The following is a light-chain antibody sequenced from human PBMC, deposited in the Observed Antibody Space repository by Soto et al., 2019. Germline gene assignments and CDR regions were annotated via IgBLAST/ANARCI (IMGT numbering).Light chain of an antibody. CDR2: GAS. V-gene: IGKV3-15*01. CDR1: QSVTTN. J-gene: IGKJ4*01. Sequence: EIVLTQSPVILSLSPGERATLSCRASQSVTTNLAWYQHKPGQSPRLLISGASTGASGIPPRFSGSGSGTEFTLTIDRLQSADFAVYYCQQYDRWPVTFGGGTKVEIK. CDR3: QQYDRWPVT.